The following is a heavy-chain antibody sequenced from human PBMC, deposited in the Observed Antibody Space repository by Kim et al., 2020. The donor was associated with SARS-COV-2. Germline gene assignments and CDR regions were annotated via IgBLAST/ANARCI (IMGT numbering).Heavy chain of an antibody. CDR3: ARSGYAGAFDI. J-gene: IGHJ3*02. D-gene: IGHD5-12*01. CDR2: INHDGSKE. CDR1: GFAFSDYW. Sequence: GGSLRLSCAASGFAFSDYWMAWVRQAPGRGPEWLTNINHDGSKEFYAGSVRGRFRISRVDSKNTLYLQMDSLRADDTAIYYCARSGYAGAFDIWGHGTMV. V-gene: IGHV3-7*03.